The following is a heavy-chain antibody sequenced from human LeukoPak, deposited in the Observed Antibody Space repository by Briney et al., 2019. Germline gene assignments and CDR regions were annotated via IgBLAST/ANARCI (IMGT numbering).Heavy chain of an antibody. J-gene: IGHJ6*03. Sequence: ASVKVSCKASGYTFTSYYMHWVRQAPGQGLEWMGIINPSGGSTSYAQKFQGRVTMTRDTSTSTAYMELRSLRSDDTAVYYCARVVRRRVYYYYYYMDVWGKGTTVTVSS. CDR3: ARVVRRRVYYYYYYMDV. V-gene: IGHV1-46*01. CDR1: GYTFTSYY. CDR2: INPSGGST. D-gene: IGHD3-16*01.